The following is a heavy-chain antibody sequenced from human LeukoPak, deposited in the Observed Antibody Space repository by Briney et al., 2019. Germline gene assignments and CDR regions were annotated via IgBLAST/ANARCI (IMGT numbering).Heavy chain of an antibody. CDR3: ARVGGTYIIDY. CDR2: IKQDGSDK. V-gene: IGHV3-7*01. D-gene: IGHD3-16*01. Sequence: GGSLRLSCAASGFTFSGYWMSWDRQAPGKGLEWVANIKQDGSDKYYVNSVKGRFTISRDNAKNSLYLQMNSLRAEDTGVYYCARVGGTYIIDYWGQGTLVTVSS. CDR1: GFTFSGYW. J-gene: IGHJ4*02.